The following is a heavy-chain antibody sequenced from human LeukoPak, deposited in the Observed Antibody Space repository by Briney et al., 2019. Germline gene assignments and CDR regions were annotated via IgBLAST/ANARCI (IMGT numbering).Heavy chain of an antibody. D-gene: IGHD5-24*01. CDR2: ISHDGII. J-gene: IGHJ4*02. CDR1: GFTFSSYV. CDR3: ARDWVYKIDY. V-gene: IGHV3-74*01. Sequence: GGSLRLSCETAGFTFSSYVMHWVRRTPGKGLVWVSRISHDGIISYADSVKGRFTISSDNAKNTLILQMNSLRVEDMAVYYCARDWVYKIDYWGRGTLVTVSS.